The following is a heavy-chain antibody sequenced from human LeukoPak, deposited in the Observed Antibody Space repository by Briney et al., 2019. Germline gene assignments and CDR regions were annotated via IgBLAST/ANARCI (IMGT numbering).Heavy chain of an antibody. J-gene: IGHJ6*03. Sequence: GASVTVSCKASGYTFTGYYMHWVRQAPGQGLEWMGWINPNSGGTNYAQKFQGRVTMTRDTSISTAYMELSRLRSDDTAVYYCARGICSSTSCYTRLGVYYYYMDVWGKGTTVTVSS. CDR2: INPNSGGT. V-gene: IGHV1-2*02. CDR1: GYTFTGYY. D-gene: IGHD2-2*02. CDR3: ARGICSSTSCYTRLGVYYYYMDV.